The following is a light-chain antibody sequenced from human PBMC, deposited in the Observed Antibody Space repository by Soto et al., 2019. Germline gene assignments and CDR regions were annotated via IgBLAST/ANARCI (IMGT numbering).Light chain of an antibody. V-gene: IGLV2-8*01. CDR3: SAYAGSIFV. Sequence: QSVLTQPPSASGSPGQSVTISCTGSSSDVGRYNHVSWYQQHPGKAPKLIIFDVDKRPSGVPDRCSGSKSVNTASLTVSGLQAEDEADYFCSAYAGSIFVFGTGTKVTV. CDR1: SSDVGRYNH. CDR2: DVD. J-gene: IGLJ1*01.